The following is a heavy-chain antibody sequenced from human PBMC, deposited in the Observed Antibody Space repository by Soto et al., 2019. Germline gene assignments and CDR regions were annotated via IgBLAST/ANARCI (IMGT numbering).Heavy chain of an antibody. CDR1: GVSINNSY. CDR2: IYNTAIS. J-gene: IGHJ3*02. Sequence: PSETLSLTCNVSGVSINNSYWTWFRQSPGKGLEWIGYIYNTAISTSNPSLTSRVTMSLDASKSQFSLKLSSVTPADTAVYYCARTIAAAGHDAFDIWGQGTMVTVSS. V-gene: IGHV4-59*01. CDR3: ARTIAAAGHDAFDI. D-gene: IGHD6-13*01.